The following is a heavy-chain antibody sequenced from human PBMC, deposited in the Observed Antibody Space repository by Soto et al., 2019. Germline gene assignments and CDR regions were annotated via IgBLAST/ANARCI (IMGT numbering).Heavy chain of an antibody. J-gene: IGHJ4*02. D-gene: IGHD3-22*01. Sequence: EALTISWKGSGYSFTNYWIGWVRQMPGKGLEWMGIIYPGDSDTRYSPSFHGQVTISADKSISTAYLQWSSLKASDTAIYYCTRREDGYYDSSSDYPVYWGQGTLVTVSS. CDR2: IYPGDSDT. CDR3: TRREDGYYDSSSDYPVY. V-gene: IGHV5-51*01. CDR1: GYSFTNYW.